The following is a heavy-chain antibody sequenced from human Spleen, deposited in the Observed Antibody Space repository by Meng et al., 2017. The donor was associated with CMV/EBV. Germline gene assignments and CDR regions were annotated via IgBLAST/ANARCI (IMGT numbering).Heavy chain of an antibody. D-gene: IGHD3-9*01. CDR2: INPINGDT. CDR3: AKGYMTGTDY. CDR1: GGTFSSYA. V-gene: IGHV1-2*02. J-gene: IGHJ4*02. Sequence: KVSCKASGGTFSSYAISWVRQAPGQGLEWMGWINPINGDTNYAQHFQGRVSVTTDTSISTAYMELRRLRPDDTAVYYCAKGYMTGTDYWGQGTLVTVS.